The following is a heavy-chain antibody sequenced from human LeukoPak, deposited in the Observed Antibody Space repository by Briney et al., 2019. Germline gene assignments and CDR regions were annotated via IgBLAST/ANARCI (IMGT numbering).Heavy chain of an antibody. CDR2: ISGSGGST. CDR3: ASGVGAIDAFDI. J-gene: IGHJ3*02. D-gene: IGHD1-26*01. Sequence: GSLRLSCAASGFTFSSYGMSWVRQAPGKGLEWVSAISGSGGSTYYADSVKGRFTISRDNAKNSLYLQMNSLRAEDTAVYYCASGVGAIDAFDIWGQGTMVTVSS. V-gene: IGHV3-23*01. CDR1: GFTFSSYG.